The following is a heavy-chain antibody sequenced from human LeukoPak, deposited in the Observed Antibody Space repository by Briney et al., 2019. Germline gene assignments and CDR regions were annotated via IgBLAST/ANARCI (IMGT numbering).Heavy chain of an antibody. CDR1: GGSISSYY. D-gene: IGHD3-10*01. CDR2: IYYSGST. CDR3: ARSITMVRGATRAVWFDP. J-gene: IGHJ5*02. V-gene: IGHV4-59*01. Sequence: AETLSLTCTVSGGSISSYYWSWIRQPPGKGLEWIGYIYYSGSTNYNPSLKSRVTISVDTSKNQFSLKLSSVTAADTAVYYCARSITMVRGATRAVWFDPWGQGTLVTGSS.